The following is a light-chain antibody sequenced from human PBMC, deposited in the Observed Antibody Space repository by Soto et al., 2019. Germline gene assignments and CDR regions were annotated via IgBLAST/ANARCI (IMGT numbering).Light chain of an antibody. CDR1: QSITGW. J-gene: IGKJ5*01. CDR2: DAS. Sequence: DIQMTQSPSTLSASVGDRVTITCQASQSITGWLAWYQQKPGKAPKLLIYDASSLESGVPSRFSGSGSGTDFTLTISSLQPEDFATYYCQQLHDYPITFGQGTRLEIK. V-gene: IGKV1-5*01. CDR3: QQLHDYPIT.